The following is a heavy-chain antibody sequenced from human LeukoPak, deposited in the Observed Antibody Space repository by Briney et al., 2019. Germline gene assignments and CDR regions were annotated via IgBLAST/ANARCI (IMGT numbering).Heavy chain of an antibody. CDR1: GFIFSSYS. CDR2: ISTRGTTT. J-gene: IGHJ4*02. V-gene: IGHV3-48*02. Sequence: GGSLRLSCAASGFIFSSYSMNWVRQAPGKGLEWVSYISTRGTTTSYADSVKGRFTISRDSAKNSLYLQMNRLRDEDSAVYYCAREGFYSGNDRWGQGTLVTVSS. CDR3: AREGFYSGNDR. D-gene: IGHD5-12*01.